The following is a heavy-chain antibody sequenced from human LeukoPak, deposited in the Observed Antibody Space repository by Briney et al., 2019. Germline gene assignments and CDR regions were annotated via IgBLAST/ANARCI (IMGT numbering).Heavy chain of an antibody. V-gene: IGHV1-69*04. CDR3: ARDPYYYDSSGSDAFDI. CDR1: GGTFSSYA. Sequence: SVKVSCKASGGTFSSYAISWVRQAPGQGLEWMGRIIPILGIADYAQKFQGRVTITADKSTSTAYMELSSLRSEDTAVYYCARDPYYYDSSGSDAFDIWGQGTMVTVSS. D-gene: IGHD3-22*01. J-gene: IGHJ3*02. CDR2: IIPILGIA.